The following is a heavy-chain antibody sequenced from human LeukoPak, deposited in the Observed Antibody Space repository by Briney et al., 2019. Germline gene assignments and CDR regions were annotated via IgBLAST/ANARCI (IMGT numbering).Heavy chain of an antibody. Sequence: GGSLRLSCAASGFTFSSYGMHWVRQAPGKGLEWVAVISYDGSNKYYADSVKGRFTISRDNSKNTLYLQMNSLRAEDTAVYYCAKGRPGWAMVRGGSLDYWGQGTLVTVSS. CDR2: ISYDGSNK. D-gene: IGHD3-10*01. V-gene: IGHV3-30*18. CDR3: AKGRPGWAMVRGGSLDY. CDR1: GFTFSSYG. J-gene: IGHJ4*02.